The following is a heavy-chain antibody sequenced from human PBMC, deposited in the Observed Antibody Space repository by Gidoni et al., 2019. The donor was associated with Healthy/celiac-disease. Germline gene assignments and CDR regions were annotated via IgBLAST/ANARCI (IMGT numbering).Heavy chain of an antibody. J-gene: IGHJ6*02. Sequence: EVQLVESGGGLVQPGGSLRLSCAASGFTSSSYSMNWVRQAPGKGLEWVSYISSSSSTIYYADSVKGRFTISRDNAKNSLYLQMNSLRAEDTAVYYCARGPIFGYYGMDVWGQGTTVTVSS. CDR2: ISSSSSTI. V-gene: IGHV3-48*01. CDR3: ARGPIFGYYGMDV. CDR1: GFTSSSYS. D-gene: IGHD3-3*01.